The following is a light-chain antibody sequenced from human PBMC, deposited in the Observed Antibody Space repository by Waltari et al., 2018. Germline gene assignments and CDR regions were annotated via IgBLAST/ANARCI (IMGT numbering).Light chain of an antibody. CDR2: WAS. CDR3: QQCYTFPYT. CDR1: RSVVFSSNNKNY. Sequence: DIVLTQSPDSLAGSLGERATLNFKSSRSVVFSSNNKNYLAWYQQKPGQPPKLLITWASTRESGVPDRFSGSGSGTDFTLTISSLQAEDVAVYYCQQCYTFPYTFGQGTKLEIK. V-gene: IGKV4-1*01. J-gene: IGKJ2*01.